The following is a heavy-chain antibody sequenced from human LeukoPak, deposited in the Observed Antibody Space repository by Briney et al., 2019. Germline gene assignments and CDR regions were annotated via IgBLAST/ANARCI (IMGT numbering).Heavy chain of an antibody. J-gene: IGHJ4*02. CDR1: GYTFTGYD. CDR3: ARDRASAVTTFFDY. D-gene: IGHD4-17*01. Sequence: GASVKVSCKASGYTFTGYDMHWLRQAPGQGLEWMGWINPNSGGANYAQKFQGRVTMTRDTSISTAYMELSRLRSDDTAVYYCARDRASAVTTFFDYWGQGTLVTVSS. V-gene: IGHV1-2*02. CDR2: INPNSGGA.